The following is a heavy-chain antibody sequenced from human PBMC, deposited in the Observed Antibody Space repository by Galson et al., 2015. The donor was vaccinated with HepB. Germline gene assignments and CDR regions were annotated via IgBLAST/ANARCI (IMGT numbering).Heavy chain of an antibody. J-gene: IGHJ3*02. V-gene: IGHV7-4-1*04. CDR2: INTNTGNP. CDR3: ARAFTAFDI. CDR1: GYTFTSYA. Sequence: SVKVSCKASGYTFTSYAINWVRQAPGQGLEWMGRINTNTGNPTYAQGFSGRFVFSLDTSVGMAYLQISSLKAEDTAVYYCARAFTAFDIWGQGTMVTVSS. D-gene: IGHD2/OR15-2a*01.